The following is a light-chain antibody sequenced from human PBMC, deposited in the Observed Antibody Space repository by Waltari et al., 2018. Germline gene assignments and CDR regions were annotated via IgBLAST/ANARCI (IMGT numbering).Light chain of an antibody. CDR1: SSDVGGYNY. CDR2: DVS. J-gene: IGLJ2*01. CDR3: SSFTGSSTLV. V-gene: IGLV2-14*03. Sequence: QSALTQPASVSGPPGQSFTISCTGTSSDVGGYNYVSWYQQHPGRAPKVMIYDVSNRPSGVSNLFSGSKSGNTAALTISGLQAEDEADYYCSSFTGSSTLVFGGGTKLTVL.